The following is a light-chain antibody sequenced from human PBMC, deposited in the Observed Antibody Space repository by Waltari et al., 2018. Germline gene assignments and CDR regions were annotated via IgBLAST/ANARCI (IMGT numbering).Light chain of an antibody. V-gene: IGKV3-20*01. CDR1: QTVRTTY. CDR3: QQYDISPLT. J-gene: IGKJ4*01. Sequence: CRSSQTVRTTYLAWYQHKPVQAPPHLIYGASSRATGIPDRFSGSGSWTDFSLTISSLEPEYFAVYYCQQYDISPLTFGGGTNVEIK. CDR2: GAS.